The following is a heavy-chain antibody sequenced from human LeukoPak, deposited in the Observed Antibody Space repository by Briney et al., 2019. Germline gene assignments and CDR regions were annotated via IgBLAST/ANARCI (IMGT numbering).Heavy chain of an antibody. D-gene: IGHD3-16*02. V-gene: IGHV4-34*01. CDR1: GGSFSGYY. J-gene: IGHJ5*02. Sequence: SETLSLACAVYGGSFSGYYWTWIRQPPGEGLEWIGEINHSGSTNYNPSLKSRVTVSVDTSKNQFSLKLSSVTAADTAVYYCARFVGGGSPSSRFDPWGQGTLVTVSS. CDR2: INHSGST. CDR3: ARFVGGGSPSSRFDP.